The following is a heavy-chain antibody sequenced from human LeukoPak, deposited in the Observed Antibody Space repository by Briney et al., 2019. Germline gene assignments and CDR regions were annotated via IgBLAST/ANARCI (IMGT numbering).Heavy chain of an antibody. CDR3: ARDQVVPAARDDAFDI. V-gene: IGHV3-21*01. CDR1: GFTFSSYS. J-gene: IGHJ3*02. Sequence: PGGSLRLSCTASGFTFSSYSMNWVRQAPGKGLEWVSSISSSSSYIYYADSVKGRFTISRDNAKNSLYLQMNSLRAEDTAVYYCARDQVVPAARDDAFDIWGQGTMVTVSS. CDR2: ISSSSSYI. D-gene: IGHD2-2*01.